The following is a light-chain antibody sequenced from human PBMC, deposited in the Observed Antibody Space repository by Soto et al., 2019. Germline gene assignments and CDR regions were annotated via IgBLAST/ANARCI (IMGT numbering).Light chain of an antibody. CDR2: DVS. V-gene: IGLV2-14*01. Sequence: QSALTRPASVSGSPGQSITISCTGTSSDVGGYNYVSWYQQHPGKAPKLMIYDVSNRPRGVSNRFSGSKSGYTASLTISGLQPEDEPAYNCSLYTSSSTLGVVFGRGTKLTVL. J-gene: IGLJ2*01. CDR3: SLYTSSSTLGVV. CDR1: SSDVGGYNY.